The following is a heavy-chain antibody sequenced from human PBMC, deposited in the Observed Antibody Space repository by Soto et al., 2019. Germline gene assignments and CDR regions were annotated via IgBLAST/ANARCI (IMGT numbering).Heavy chain of an antibody. CDR2: IKSKTDGGTT. CDR1: GFTFSNAW. Sequence: GGSLRLSCAASGFTFSNAWMSWVRQAPGKGLEWVGRIKSKTDGGTTDYAAPVKGRFTISRDDSKNTLYLQMNSLKTEDTAVYYCTTLNYGSGSYYKPIDYWGQGTLVTVSS. CDR3: TTLNYGSGSYYKPIDY. D-gene: IGHD3-10*01. J-gene: IGHJ4*02. V-gene: IGHV3-15*01.